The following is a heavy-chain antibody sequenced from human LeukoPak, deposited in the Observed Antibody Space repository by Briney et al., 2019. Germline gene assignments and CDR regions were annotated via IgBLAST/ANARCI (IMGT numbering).Heavy chain of an antibody. V-gene: IGHV3-74*01. CDR1: GFTFSNYW. J-gene: IGHJ6*02. CDR3: ARGNYHAMDV. Sequence: GGSLRLSCAASGFTFSNYWMHWVRQTPGEGLVCVSLIKGDGSSTTYAGSVKGRFTISRDNAKNTVYLQMNSLRAEDTAVYYCARGNYHAMDVWGQGTTVTVSS. CDR2: IKGDGSST.